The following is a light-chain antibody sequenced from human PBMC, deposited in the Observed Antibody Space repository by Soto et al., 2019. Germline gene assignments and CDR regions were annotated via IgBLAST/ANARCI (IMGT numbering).Light chain of an antibody. CDR1: QSFRGL. J-gene: IGKJ1*01. Sequence: EVVLTQSPVTLSLSPGERATLSCRASQSFRGLLAWYQQKPGQAPRLLIYDAYNRATGIPPRFSGSGSGTEFTLTISRLEPEDFAVYYCQQYGSSSWTFGQGTKVDIK. V-gene: IGKV3-11*01. CDR2: DAY. CDR3: QQYGSSSWT.